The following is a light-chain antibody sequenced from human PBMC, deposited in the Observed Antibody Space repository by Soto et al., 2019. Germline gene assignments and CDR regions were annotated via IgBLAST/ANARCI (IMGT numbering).Light chain of an antibody. J-gene: IGKJ4*01. Sequence: IVMTQSPDSLAVSLGERATINCKSSQTVLYRSNNMNYLSWYQQKPGQPPKLLIYWASTRESGVPDRFSGSGSGTDFTLTISSLQADDVAVYYCQQYYSIPRTFGGGTKVEIK. V-gene: IGKV4-1*01. CDR2: WAS. CDR1: QTVLYRSNNMNY. CDR3: QQYYSIPRT.